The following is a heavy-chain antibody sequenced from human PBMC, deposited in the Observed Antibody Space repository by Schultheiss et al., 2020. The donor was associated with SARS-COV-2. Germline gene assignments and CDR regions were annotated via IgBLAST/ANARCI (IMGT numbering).Heavy chain of an antibody. CDR3: ARVKAAAGTQDL. D-gene: IGHD6-13*01. CDR1: GYTFTSYG. V-gene: IGHV1-18*01. CDR2: ISAYKGNT. Sequence: ASVKVSCKASGYTFTSYGISWVRQAPGQGLEWMGWISAYKGNTNYAQKPQGRVTMTTNTSTSTAYMELRSLRSDDTAVYYCARVKAAAGTQDLWGQGTLVTVSS. J-gene: IGHJ4*02.